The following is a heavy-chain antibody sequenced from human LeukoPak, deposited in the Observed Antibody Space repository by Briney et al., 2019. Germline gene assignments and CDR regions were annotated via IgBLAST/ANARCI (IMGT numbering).Heavy chain of an antibody. D-gene: IGHD3-16*02. CDR1: GGTFNSYG. J-gene: IGHJ4*02. CDR2: IIPIFGTA. Sequence: SVKVSCKASGGTFNSYGISWVRQAPGQGLEWMGGIIPIFGTANYAQKLQGRVTMTTDTSTSTAYMELRSLRSDDTAVYYCAFRSGTYYFDYWGQGTLVTVSS. CDR3: AFRSGTYYFDY. V-gene: IGHV1-69*05.